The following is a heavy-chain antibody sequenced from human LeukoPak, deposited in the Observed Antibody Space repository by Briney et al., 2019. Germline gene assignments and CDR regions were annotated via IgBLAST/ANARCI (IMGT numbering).Heavy chain of an antibody. V-gene: IGHV4-39*01. CDR3: ARVLWFGESKEGYSYYMDV. CDR2: IYYSGDT. CDR1: GDSVSSGSYY. Sequence: SETLSLTCTVSGDSVSSGSYYWGWIRQPPGEGLEWIGSIYYSGDTYYNPSLESRVTISVDTSKNQFSLKLSSVTAADTAVYYCARVLWFGESKEGYSYYMDVWGKGTTVTVS. J-gene: IGHJ6*03. D-gene: IGHD3-10*01.